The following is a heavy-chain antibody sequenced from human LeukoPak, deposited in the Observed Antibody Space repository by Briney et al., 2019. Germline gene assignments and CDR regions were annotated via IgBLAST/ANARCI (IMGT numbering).Heavy chain of an antibody. CDR3: AKAFAVVGANFFDY. D-gene: IGHD1-26*01. CDR2: IGDTT. J-gene: IGHJ4*02. Sequence: AGGSLRLSCAASGFTFSIYAMSWVRQAPVKGLEWVSAIGDTTYYADSVEGRFTISRDNSKNTLYLQMNSLRAEDAAIYYCAKAFAVVGANFFDYWGQGTLVTVSS. CDR1: GFTFSIYA. V-gene: IGHV3-23*01.